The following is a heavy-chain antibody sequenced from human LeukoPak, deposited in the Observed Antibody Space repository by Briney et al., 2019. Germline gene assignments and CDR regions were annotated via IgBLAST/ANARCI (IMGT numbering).Heavy chain of an antibody. V-gene: IGHV4-59*08. CDR1: GGSIRSYY. J-gene: IGHJ4*02. Sequence: SETLSLTCTVSGGSIRSYYWSWLRQPPGKGLEWVGYIYYSGSTNYNPSLKSRVTISVDTSKHQFSLKLSSVTAADTAVYYCARHPSAVAGKTFDYWGQGMLVTVSS. CDR2: IYYSGST. CDR3: ARHPSAVAGKTFDY. D-gene: IGHD6-19*01.